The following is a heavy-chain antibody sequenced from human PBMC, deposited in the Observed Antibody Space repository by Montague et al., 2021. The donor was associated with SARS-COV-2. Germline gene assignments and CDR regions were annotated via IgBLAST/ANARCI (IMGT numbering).Heavy chain of an antibody. V-gene: IGHV4-31*03. CDR1: GGSISSGGYD. Sequence: TLSLTCTVAGGSISSGGYDWSWIRQHPGKGLEWIGYIYHTGSTHYNPSLKSRVTISKETSKNHFSLNLSSVTAADSAVYYCARDSGYYDSSGYSYDAFDFWGQGTKVTVSS. CDR3: ARDSGYYDSSGYSYDAFDF. D-gene: IGHD3-22*01. J-gene: IGHJ3*01. CDR2: IYHTGST.